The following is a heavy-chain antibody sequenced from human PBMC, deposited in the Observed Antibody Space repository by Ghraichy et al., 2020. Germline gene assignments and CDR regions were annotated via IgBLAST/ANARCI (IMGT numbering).Heavy chain of an antibody. J-gene: IGHJ4*02. Sequence: ASVKVSCKVSGYTLTELSMHWVRQAPGKGLEWMGGFDPEDGETIYAQKFQGRVTMTEDTSTDTAYMELSSLRSEDTAVYYCATNRYYDILTGYYTGYWGQGTLVTVSS. CDR1: GYTLTELS. D-gene: IGHD3-9*01. CDR3: ATNRYYDILTGYYTGY. V-gene: IGHV1-24*01. CDR2: FDPEDGET.